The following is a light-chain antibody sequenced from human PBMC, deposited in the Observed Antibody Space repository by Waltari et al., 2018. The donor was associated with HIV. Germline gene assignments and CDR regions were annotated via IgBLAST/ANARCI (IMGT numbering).Light chain of an antibody. CDR2: RGT. Sequence: QSVLTQPASVSGSPGQSISISCTGTDREIGFSPFVSWYQHLPGQAPRLIIYRGTARASGISSRFSASKSGNTASLSISGLQLEDEGDYYCTSYSYSHHFAFGGGTTLTVL. V-gene: IGLV2-14*01. J-gene: IGLJ3*02. CDR1: DREIGFSPF. CDR3: TSYSYSHHFA.